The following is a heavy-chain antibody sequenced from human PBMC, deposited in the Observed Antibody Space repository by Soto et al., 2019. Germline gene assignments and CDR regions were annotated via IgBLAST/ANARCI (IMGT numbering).Heavy chain of an antibody. J-gene: IGHJ6*02. V-gene: IGHV4-34*01. D-gene: IGHD6-13*01. CDR1: GGSFSGYY. CDR3: ARGYSTSWHRYYYGLGA. Sequence: PWETLSRTCAVYGGSFSGYYWSWIRQPPGKGLEWIGEINHSGSTNYNPSLKSRVTISVDTSKNQFSLKLSSVTAADTAVYYCARGYSTSWHRYYYGLGAWGQGTTVPVSS. CDR2: INHSGST.